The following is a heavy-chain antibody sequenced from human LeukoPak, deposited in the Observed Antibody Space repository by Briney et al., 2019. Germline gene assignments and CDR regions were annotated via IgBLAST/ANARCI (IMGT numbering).Heavy chain of an antibody. Sequence: ASGFTLSSYAIAWGEQAPGQGLNWLGGTIPIFGIANYAQKFQGRVTITADESTSTAYMELSSLRSEDTAVYYCARDQYCSGGSCYYPLDYWGQGTLVTVSS. CDR1: GFTLSSYA. D-gene: IGHD2-15*01. J-gene: IGHJ4*02. CDR3: ARDQYCSGGSCYYPLDY. V-gene: IGHV1-69*01. CDR2: TIPIFGIA.